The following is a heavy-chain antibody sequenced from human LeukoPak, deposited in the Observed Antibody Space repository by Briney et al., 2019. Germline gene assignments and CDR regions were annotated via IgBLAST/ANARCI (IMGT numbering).Heavy chain of an antibody. Sequence: GGSLRLSCSASGFTFSSYAMHWVRQAPGKGLEYVSTIKSHGGSTYYADSGKDRFTISRDNSKNTLYLQMSSLRSDDTAVYYCVKATLRYCSGGTCSADYWGQGTLVTVSS. D-gene: IGHD2-15*01. CDR2: IKSHGGST. J-gene: IGHJ4*02. CDR1: GFTFSSYA. CDR3: VKATLRYCSGGTCSADY. V-gene: IGHV3-64D*06.